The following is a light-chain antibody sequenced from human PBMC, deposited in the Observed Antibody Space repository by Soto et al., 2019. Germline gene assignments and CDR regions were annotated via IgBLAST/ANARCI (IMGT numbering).Light chain of an antibody. CDR2: GVT. CDR1: SSDVGFYNY. Sequence: QSALTQPRSVSGSPGQSVTISCTGSSSDVGFYNYVSWYQHHPDKAPKLIIYGVTQRPSGVPDRLSGSKSGNTASLTISGLQPEDEAEYYCCSHAGSNNYVFGTGTKVTVL. V-gene: IGLV2-11*01. CDR3: CSHAGSNNYV. J-gene: IGLJ1*01.